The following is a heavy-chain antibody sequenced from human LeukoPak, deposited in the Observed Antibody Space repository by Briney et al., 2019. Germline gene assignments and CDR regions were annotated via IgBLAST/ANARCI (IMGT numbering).Heavy chain of an antibody. Sequence: ASVKVSCKASGYTFTSYDINWVRQAPGQGLEWMGIINPSGGSTSYAQKFQGRVTMTRDMSTSTVYMELRSLRSEDTAVYYCARDSLNRRGYGDSRWYYYYYMDVWGKGTTVTVSS. D-gene: IGHD4-17*01. J-gene: IGHJ6*03. CDR3: ARDSLNRRGYGDSRWYYYYYMDV. CDR2: INPSGGST. CDR1: GYTFTSYD. V-gene: IGHV1-46*01.